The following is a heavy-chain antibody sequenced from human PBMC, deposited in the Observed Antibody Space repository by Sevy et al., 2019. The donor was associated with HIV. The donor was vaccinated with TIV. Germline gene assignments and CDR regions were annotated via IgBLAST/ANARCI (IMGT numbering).Heavy chain of an antibody. Sequence: GGSLRLSCAASGFTFSKYSMSWVRQRPGKGLERVSTLSFGCGEINHADSVKGRFTISRDNSKNSLYLQMNNLRAEDTAVYYCAREGCTKPHDYWGQGTLVTVSS. V-gene: IGHV3-23*01. J-gene: IGHJ4*02. D-gene: IGHD2-8*01. CDR2: LSFGCGEI. CDR3: AREGCTKPHDY. CDR1: GFTFSKYS.